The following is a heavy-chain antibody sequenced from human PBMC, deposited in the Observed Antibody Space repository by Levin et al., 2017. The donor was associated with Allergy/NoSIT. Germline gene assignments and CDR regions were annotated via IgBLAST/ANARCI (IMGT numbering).Heavy chain of an antibody. J-gene: IGHJ4*02. CDR3: ARVKSSSAAFFY. D-gene: IGHD6-13*01. V-gene: IGHV1-8*01. Sequence: ASVKVSCKASGYTFTSYDINWVRQATGQGLEWMGWMNPNSGNTGYAQKFQGRVTMTRNTSISTAYMELSSLRSEDTAVYYCARVKSSSAAFFYWGQGTLVTVSS. CDR2: MNPNSGNT. CDR1: GYTFTSYD.